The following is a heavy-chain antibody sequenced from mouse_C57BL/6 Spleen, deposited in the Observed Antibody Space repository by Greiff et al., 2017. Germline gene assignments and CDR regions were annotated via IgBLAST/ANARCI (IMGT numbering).Heavy chain of an antibody. CDR1: GFTFSSYA. CDR3: AREGTGTGGYYFDY. D-gene: IGHD4-1*01. Sequence: EVKLVESGGGLVKPGGSLKLSCAASGFTFSSYAMSWVRQTPEKRLEWVATISDGGSYTYYPDNVKGRFTISRDNAKNNLYLQMSHLKSEDTAMYYCAREGTGTGGYYFDYWGQGTTLTVSS. CDR2: ISDGGSYT. J-gene: IGHJ2*01. V-gene: IGHV5-4*01.